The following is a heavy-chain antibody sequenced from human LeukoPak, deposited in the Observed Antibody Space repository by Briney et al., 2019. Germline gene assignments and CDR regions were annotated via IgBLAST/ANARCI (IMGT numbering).Heavy chain of an antibody. Sequence: GGSLRLSCAASGFRFSDYSMNWVRQAPGKGLEWISYTGISSGNTNYADSVKGRFTISGDKAKNSLYLQMNSLRVEDTAVYYCARDYKYAFDNWGQGTLVTVSS. V-gene: IGHV3-48*01. J-gene: IGHJ4*02. CDR1: GFRFSDYS. D-gene: IGHD5-24*01. CDR2: TGISSGNT. CDR3: ARDYKYAFDN.